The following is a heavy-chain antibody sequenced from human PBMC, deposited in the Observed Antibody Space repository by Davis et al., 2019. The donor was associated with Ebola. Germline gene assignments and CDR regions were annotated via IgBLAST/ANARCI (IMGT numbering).Heavy chain of an antibody. CDR3: AKDRIWAWQWLDSSNIGYFDY. V-gene: IGHV3-30*02. Sequence: PGGSLRLSCAASGFTFSCYGMHWVRQAPGKGLEWVAFIRYDGSNKYYADSVKGRFTISRDNSKNTLYLQMNSLRAEDTAVYYCAKDRIWAWQWLDSSNIGYFDYWGQGTLVTVSS. CDR1: GFTFSCYG. J-gene: IGHJ4*02. CDR2: IRYDGSNK. D-gene: IGHD6-19*01.